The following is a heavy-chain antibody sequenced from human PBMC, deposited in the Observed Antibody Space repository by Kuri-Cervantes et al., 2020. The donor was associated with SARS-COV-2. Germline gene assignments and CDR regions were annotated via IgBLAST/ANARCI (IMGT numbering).Heavy chain of an antibody. V-gene: IGHV3-21*01. Sequence: GGSLRLSCAASGFTFNTYTMNWVRQAPGKGLEWVSSISSSSSYIYYADSVKGRFTISRDNAKNSLYLQMNSLRAEDTAVYYCASGSFLDYWGQGTLVTVSS. J-gene: IGHJ4*02. CDR1: GFTFNTYT. CDR2: ISSSSSYI. D-gene: IGHD3-10*01. CDR3: ASGSFLDY.